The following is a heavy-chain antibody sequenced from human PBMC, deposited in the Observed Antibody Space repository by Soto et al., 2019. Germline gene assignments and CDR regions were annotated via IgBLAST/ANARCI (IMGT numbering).Heavy chain of an antibody. J-gene: IGHJ4*02. CDR2: ISYDGSNK. D-gene: IGHD6-19*01. CDR3: ASSIAVAGDLDY. CDR1: GFTFSSYA. V-gene: IGHV3-30-3*01. Sequence: QVQLMESGGGVVQPGRSLRLSCAASGFTFSSYAMHWVRQAPGKGLEWVAVISYDGSNKYYADSVKGRFTISRDNSKNTLYLQMNSLRAEDTAVYYCASSIAVAGDLDYWGQGTLVTVSS.